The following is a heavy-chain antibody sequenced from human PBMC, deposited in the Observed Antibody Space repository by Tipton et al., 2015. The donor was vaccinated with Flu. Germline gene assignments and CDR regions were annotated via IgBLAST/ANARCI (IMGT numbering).Heavy chain of an antibody. J-gene: IGHJ2*01. Sequence: SLRLSCAASGFTFSSYAMHWVCQAPGKGLEWVAVISYDGSNKYYADSVKGRFTISRDNSKNTLYLQMNSLRAEDTAVYYCASRGAAAAPGWYFDLWGRGTLVTVSS. V-gene: IGHV3-30*01. CDR3: ASRGAAAAPGWYFDL. CDR1: GFTFSSYA. CDR2: ISYDGSNK. D-gene: IGHD6-13*01.